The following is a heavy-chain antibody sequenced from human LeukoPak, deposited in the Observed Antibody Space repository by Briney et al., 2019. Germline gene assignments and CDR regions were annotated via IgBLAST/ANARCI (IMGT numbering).Heavy chain of an antibody. CDR1: GFTFGYYG. V-gene: IGHV3-20*04. Sequence: GGSLRLSCAASGFTFGYYGMSWVRQAPGKGLEWVSSINWNGGNTAYADSVKGRFTISRDTAKDSLYLQLNSLRAEDTALYYCARDRGWLQYIDYWGQGTLVTVSS. CDR3: ARDRGWLQYIDY. D-gene: IGHD5-24*01. CDR2: INWNGGNT. J-gene: IGHJ4*02.